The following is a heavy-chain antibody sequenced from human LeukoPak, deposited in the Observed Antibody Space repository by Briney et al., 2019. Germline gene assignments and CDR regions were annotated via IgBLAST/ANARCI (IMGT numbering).Heavy chain of an antibody. CDR3: ARVGFCTSTSCSPTTWFDP. CDR2: FDPEDGET. Sequence: ASVKVSCKVSGYTLTELSMHWVRQAPGKGLEWMGGFDPEDGETIYAQKFQGRVTMTEDTSTDTAYMELSSLRSEDTAVYYCARVGFCTSTSCSPTTWFDPWGQGTLVTVSS. CDR1: GYTLTELS. D-gene: IGHD2-2*01. J-gene: IGHJ5*02. V-gene: IGHV1-24*01.